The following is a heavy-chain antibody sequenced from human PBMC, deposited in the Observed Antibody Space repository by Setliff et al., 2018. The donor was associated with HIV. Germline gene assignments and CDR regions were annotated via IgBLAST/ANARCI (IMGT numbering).Heavy chain of an antibody. Sequence: SETLSLTCTVSGDSLSSDYYYWTWIRQHPEKGLEWIGYIYYSGSTLYNPSLRSRLSMSVDTSKNQFSLELSSVTAADTAVYFCARDFLRSGYFDTWGQGKLVTVSS. CDR2: IYYSGST. CDR1: GDSLSSDYYY. CDR3: ARDFLRSGYFDT. J-gene: IGHJ4*02. V-gene: IGHV4-31*03. D-gene: IGHD4-17*01.